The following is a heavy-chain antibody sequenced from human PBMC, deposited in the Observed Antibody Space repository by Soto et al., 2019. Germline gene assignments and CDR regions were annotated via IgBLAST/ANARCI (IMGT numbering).Heavy chain of an antibody. J-gene: IGHJ4*02. CDR3: ARASYSSDPMGY. V-gene: IGHV1-46*03. CDR1: GYTFTNYH. Sequence: GASVKVSCKASGYTFTNYHMHWVRQAPGQGFEWMGIINPSGGSTTYAQKFQGRVTMTSDTSTSTVYMELSSLRSEDTAVYYCARASYSSDPMGYWGQGTLVTVSS. CDR2: INPSGGST. D-gene: IGHD6-19*01.